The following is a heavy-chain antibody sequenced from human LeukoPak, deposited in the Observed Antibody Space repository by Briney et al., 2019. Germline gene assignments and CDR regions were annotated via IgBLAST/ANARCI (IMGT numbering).Heavy chain of an antibody. V-gene: IGHV3-30*03. CDR2: ISYDGSNI. J-gene: IGHJ4*02. Sequence: GGSLRLSCAASGFTFSSYGMHWVRQAPGKGLEWVAVISYDGSNIYYADSVKGRFTISRDNAKNTLYLQMNSLRAEDTAVYYCARERRFLEWPKGFDYWGQGTLVTVSS. CDR1: GFTFSSYG. D-gene: IGHD3-3*01. CDR3: ARERRFLEWPKGFDY.